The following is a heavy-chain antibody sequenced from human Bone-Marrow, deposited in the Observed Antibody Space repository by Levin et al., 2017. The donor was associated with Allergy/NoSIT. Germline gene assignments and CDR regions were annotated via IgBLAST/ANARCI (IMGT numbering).Heavy chain of an antibody. J-gene: IGHJ4*02. Sequence: HPGGSLRLSCAASGFTFSSYAMSWVRQAPGKGLEWVSAISGSGGSTYYADSVKGRFTISRDNSKNTLYLQMNSLRAEDTAVYYCAKHCGGDCYSGSPTNEFDYWGQGTLVTVSS. CDR2: ISGSGGST. D-gene: IGHD2-21*02. CDR3: AKHCGGDCYSGSPTNEFDY. V-gene: IGHV3-23*01. CDR1: GFTFSSYA.